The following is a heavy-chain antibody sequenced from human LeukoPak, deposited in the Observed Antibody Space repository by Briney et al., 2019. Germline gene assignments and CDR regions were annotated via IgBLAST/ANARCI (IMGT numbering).Heavy chain of an antibody. CDR2: MNPNSGNT. V-gene: IGHV1-8*02. J-gene: IGHJ4*02. D-gene: IGHD3-10*01. CDR1: GGTFSSYA. Sequence: ASVKVSCKASGGTFSSYAISWVRQAAGQGLEWMGWMNPNSGNTGYAQKFQGRITMARNTSISTAYMELSSLTSEDTAVYFCARRYDSGSYHLPHWGQGTLVTVSS. CDR3: ARRYDSGSYHLPH.